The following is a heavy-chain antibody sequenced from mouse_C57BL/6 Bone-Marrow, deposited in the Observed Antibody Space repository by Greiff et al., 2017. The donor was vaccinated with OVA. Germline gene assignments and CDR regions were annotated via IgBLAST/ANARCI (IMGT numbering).Heavy chain of an antibody. CDR2: IYPGSGNT. J-gene: IGHJ2*01. V-gene: IGHV1-76*01. CDR1: GYTFTDYY. Sequence: QVQLQQSGAELVRPGASVKLSCKASGYTFTDYYINWVKQRPGQGLEWIARIYPGSGNTYYNEKFKGKATLTAETSSSTAYMQLSSLTSEDSAVYFCARDLGYLLLRYCDYWGQGTTLTVSS. CDR3: ARDLGYLLLRYCDY. D-gene: IGHD1-1*01.